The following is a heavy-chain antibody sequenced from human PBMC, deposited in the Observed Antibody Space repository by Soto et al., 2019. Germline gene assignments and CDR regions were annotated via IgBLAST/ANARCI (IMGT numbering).Heavy chain of an antibody. D-gene: IGHD3-16*01. CDR3: ARDRLAGGFDY. CDR2: IKQDGSEK. Sequence: GGALRLSCAASWFTFCSFWIGWVPQVPGKGLEWVANIKQDGSEKYYVDSVKGRFTISRDNAKNSLYLQMNSLRAEDTAVYYCARDRLAGGFDYWGQGTLVTVSS. CDR1: WFTFCSFW. J-gene: IGHJ4*02. V-gene: IGHV3-7*05.